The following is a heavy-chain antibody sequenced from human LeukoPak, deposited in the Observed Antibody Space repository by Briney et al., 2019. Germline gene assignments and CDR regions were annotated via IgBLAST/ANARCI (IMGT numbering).Heavy chain of an antibody. J-gene: IGHJ6*02. V-gene: IGHV3-74*01. Sequence: GGSLRLSCAASGFTFSSYWMHWVRQAPGKGLVWVSRINSDGSSTSYADSVKGRFTISRDSAKNTLYLQMNSLRAEDTAVYYCARDLFPLGYCSSTSCAAYYYYGMDVWGQGTTVTVSS. D-gene: IGHD2-2*01. CDR2: INSDGSST. CDR3: ARDLFPLGYCSSTSCAAYYYYGMDV. CDR1: GFTFSSYW.